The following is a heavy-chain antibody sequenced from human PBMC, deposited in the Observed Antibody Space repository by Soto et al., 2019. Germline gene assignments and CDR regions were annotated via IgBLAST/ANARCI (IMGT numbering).Heavy chain of an antibody. Sequence: QVQLVQSGAEVKKPGSSVKVSCKTSGGPFNNHAINWVRQAPGQGLEWVGLVIPTLATADYAQKFQGRVTMTADEVTNTAYMELSSLRSDDTGVYYCASDYGEIDAFNIWGQRTLVTVSS. D-gene: IGHD4-17*01. CDR1: GGPFNNHA. CDR2: VIPTLATA. J-gene: IGHJ3*02. V-gene: IGHV1-69*01. CDR3: ASDYGEIDAFNI.